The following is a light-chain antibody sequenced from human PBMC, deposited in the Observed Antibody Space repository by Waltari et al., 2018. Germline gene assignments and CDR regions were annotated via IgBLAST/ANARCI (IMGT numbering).Light chain of an antibody. CDR1: QSVRTN. V-gene: IGKV3-15*01. Sequence: DIVMTQSPATLSVSPGERATLSCRASQSVRTNLAWYQQRAGQAPRLLLSGASSRATGIPARFSGSGAGTDFTLTINSLQPEDFALYYCQQYHNWPPWAFGQGTKVEIK. J-gene: IGKJ1*01. CDR3: QQYHNWPPWA. CDR2: GAS.